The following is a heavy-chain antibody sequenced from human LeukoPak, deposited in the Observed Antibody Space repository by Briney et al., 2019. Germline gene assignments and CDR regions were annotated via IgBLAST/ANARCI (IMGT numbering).Heavy chain of an antibody. J-gene: IGHJ4*02. D-gene: IGHD6-13*01. CDR3: AKDGRYSSNWSFDY. CDR1: GFTFSSYA. CDR2: ISGSGGST. Sequence: PGGSLRLSCAAPGFTFSSYAMSWVRQAPGKGLEWVSAISGSGGSTYYADSVKGRFTISRDNSKNTLYLQMSSLRAEDTAVYYCAKDGRYSSNWSFDYWGQGTLVTVSS. V-gene: IGHV3-23*01.